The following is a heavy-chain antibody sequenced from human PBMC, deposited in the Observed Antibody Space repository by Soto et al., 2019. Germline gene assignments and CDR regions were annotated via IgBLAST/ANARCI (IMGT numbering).Heavy chain of an antibody. Sequence: EVQLLESGGGLVQPGGSLRLSCAASGFTFSSYAMRWVRQAPGKGLEWVSAISGSGGSTYYADSVKGRFTISRDNSKNTLYLPMNSLRAEDTGVYYWARRGSGSYYDYWGQGTLVAVSS. CDR2: ISGSGGST. V-gene: IGHV3-23*01. D-gene: IGHD1-26*01. J-gene: IGHJ4*02. CDR1: GFTFSSYA. CDR3: ARRGSGSYYDY.